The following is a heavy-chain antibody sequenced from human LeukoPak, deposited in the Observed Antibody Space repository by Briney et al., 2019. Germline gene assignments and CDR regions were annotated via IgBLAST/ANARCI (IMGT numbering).Heavy chain of an antibody. CDR1: SGFA. J-gene: IGHJ4*02. V-gene: IGHV3-23*01. D-gene: IGHD2-2*02. CDR3: AKGKVVPATIYDY. Sequence: GGSLRLSCAAFSGFAMSWVRQAPGKRLEWVSAINGRGDDTYYPDSVKGRFTISRDNSNNTLYLQMNSLRAEDTAVYYCAKGKVVPATIYDYWGQGTLVTVSS. CDR2: INGRGDDT.